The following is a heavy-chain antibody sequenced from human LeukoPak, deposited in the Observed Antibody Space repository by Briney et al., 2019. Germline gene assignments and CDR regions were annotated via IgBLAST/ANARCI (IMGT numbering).Heavy chain of an antibody. D-gene: IGHD6-13*01. Sequence: SQTLSLTCTVSGGSISSGVYYWSWIRQHPGKGLEWIGYIYYSGSTYYNPSLKSRVTISVDTSKNQFSLKLSSVTAADTVVYYCARDTYPQQLVPIDWYFDLWGRGTLVTVSS. CDR2: IYYSGST. V-gene: IGHV4-31*03. CDR1: GGSISSGVYY. CDR3: ARDTYPQQLVPIDWYFDL. J-gene: IGHJ2*01.